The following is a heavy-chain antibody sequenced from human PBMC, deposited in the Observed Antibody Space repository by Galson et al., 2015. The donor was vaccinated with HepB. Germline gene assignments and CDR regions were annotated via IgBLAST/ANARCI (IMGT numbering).Heavy chain of an antibody. D-gene: IGHD1-26*01. J-gene: IGHJ4*02. CDR3: ARAPSLSRRRVGATRGFVY. CDR2: ISYDGSNK. Sequence: SLRLSCAASGFTFSSYAMHWVRQAPGKGLEWVAVISYDGSNKYYADSVKGRFTISRDNSKNTLYLQMNSLRAEDTAVYYCARAPSLSRRRVGATRGFVYWGQGTLVTVSS. CDR1: GFTFSSYA. V-gene: IGHV3-30*04.